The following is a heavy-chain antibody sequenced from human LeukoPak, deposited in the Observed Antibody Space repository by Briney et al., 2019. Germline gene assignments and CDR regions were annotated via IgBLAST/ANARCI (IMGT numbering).Heavy chain of an antibody. CDR2: IYYSGST. J-gene: IGHJ4*02. Sequence: GSLRLSCAASGFTFRRHGMNWIRQPPGKGLEWIGYIYYSGSTNYSPSLKSRVTLSVDASKNQFSLRLSSVTAADTAVYYCARRTFGGVIAYWGQGTLVTVSS. CDR1: GFTFRRHG. CDR3: ARRTFGGVIAY. D-gene: IGHD3-16*02. V-gene: IGHV4-59*11.